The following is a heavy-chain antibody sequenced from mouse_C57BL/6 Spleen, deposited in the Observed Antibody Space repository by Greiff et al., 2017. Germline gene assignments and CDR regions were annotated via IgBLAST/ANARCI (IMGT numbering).Heavy chain of an antibody. J-gene: IGHJ3*01. D-gene: IGHD2-4*01. CDR1: GYSFTSYY. CDR3: AREGEYDYDGEAWFAY. Sequence: QVQLQQSGPELVKPGASVKISCKASGYSFTSYYIHWVKQRPGQGLEWIGWIYPGSGNTKYNEKFKGKATLTADTSSSTAYMQLSSLTSEDSAVYYCAREGEYDYDGEAWFAYWGQGTLVTVSA. CDR2: IYPGSGNT. V-gene: IGHV1-66*01.